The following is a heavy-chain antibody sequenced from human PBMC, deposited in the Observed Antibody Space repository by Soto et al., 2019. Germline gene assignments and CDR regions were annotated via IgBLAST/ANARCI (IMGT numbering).Heavy chain of an antibody. CDR2: LSPKGDST. D-gene: IGHD2-8*01. CDR3: AKVRLTDYLRYAPHL. V-gene: IGHV3-23*01. CDR1: GFTFKNYA. Sequence: EVQLLESGGGLVQPGGSLRLACAASGFTFKNYAMNWVLQAPGRGLEWVSILSPKGDSTYYADSVKGRFTISRDNSQNTVFLQMNSLRAEDTAIYFCAKVRLTDYLRYAPHLWGQGTLVTVSS. J-gene: IGHJ3*01.